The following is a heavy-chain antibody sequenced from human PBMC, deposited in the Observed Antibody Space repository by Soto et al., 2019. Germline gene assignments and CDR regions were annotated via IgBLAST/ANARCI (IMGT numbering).Heavy chain of an antibody. CDR2: ISGSGGST. CDR1: GFTFSSYA. V-gene: IGHV3-23*01. Sequence: EVQLLESGGGLVQPGGSLRLSCAASGFTFSSYAMSWVRQAPGKGLEWVSAISGSGGSTYYADFVKGRFTISRDNSKNTLYLQMNSLRAEDTAVYYCAKDYFPYDILTGYYDYWGQGTLVTVSS. J-gene: IGHJ4*02. CDR3: AKDYFPYDILTGYYDY. D-gene: IGHD3-9*01.